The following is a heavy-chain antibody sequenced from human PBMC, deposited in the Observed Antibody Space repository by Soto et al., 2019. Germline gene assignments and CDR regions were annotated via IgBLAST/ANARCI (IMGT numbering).Heavy chain of an antibody. V-gene: IGHV6-1*01. CDR3: ARDRLGDGYNDY. CDR2: TYYRSKWYN. CDR1: GDSVSSNSAA. D-gene: IGHD5-12*01. Sequence: PTVSLPCAISGDSVSSNSAAWSLIRQSPSRGLEWLGRTYYRSKWYNNYAVSVKSRITINPDTSKNQFSLQLNSVTPGDTAVYYCARDRLGDGYNDYWGQGTLVTVSS. J-gene: IGHJ4*02.